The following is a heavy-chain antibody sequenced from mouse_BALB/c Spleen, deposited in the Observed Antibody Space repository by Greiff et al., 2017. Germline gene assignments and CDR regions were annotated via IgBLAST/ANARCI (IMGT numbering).Heavy chain of an antibody. Sequence: VQLKESGGGLVKPGGSLKLSCAASGFTFSDYYMYWVRQTPEKRLEWVATISDGGSYTYYPDSVKGRFTISRDNAKNNLYLQMSSLKSEDTAMYYCARGDGYAGSYYAMDYWGQGTSVTVSS. CDR3: ARGDGYAGSYYAMDY. CDR1: GFTFSDYY. J-gene: IGHJ4*01. V-gene: IGHV5-4*02. D-gene: IGHD2-3*01. CDR2: ISDGGSYT.